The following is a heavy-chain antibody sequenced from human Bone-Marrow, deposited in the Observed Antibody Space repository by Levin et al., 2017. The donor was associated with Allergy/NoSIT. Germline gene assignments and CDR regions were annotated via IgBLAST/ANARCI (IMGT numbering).Heavy chain of an antibody. CDR3: ARVRVAGSVSYNHQGWFDP. CDR2: ISASNGNT. D-gene: IGHD3-10*01. Sequence: PGASVKVSCKASGYAFTTYGISWVRQAPGQGLEWMGWISASNGNTQYAQNFQGRVTMTTDTAARTAYMELRSLRSDDTDVYFCARVRVAGSVSYNHQGWFDPWGQGSLVTVSS. V-gene: IGHV1-18*01. J-gene: IGHJ5*02. CDR1: GYAFTTYG.